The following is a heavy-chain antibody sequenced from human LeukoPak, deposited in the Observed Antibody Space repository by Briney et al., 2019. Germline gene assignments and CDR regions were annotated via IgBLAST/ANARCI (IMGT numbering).Heavy chain of an antibody. Sequence: GGSLRLSCAASGFTFSNHWMHWVRQTPGKGLEWVSAISDSGSTYYGDSVKGRFTISRDNSKNTLYLQMDSLRAEDTAVYYCAKDRNIEYCSGTSCLGPFDYWGQGTLVTVSS. CDR3: AKDRNIEYCSGTSCLGPFDY. V-gene: IGHV3-23*01. CDR1: GFTFSNHW. J-gene: IGHJ4*02. D-gene: IGHD2-2*01. CDR2: ISDSGST.